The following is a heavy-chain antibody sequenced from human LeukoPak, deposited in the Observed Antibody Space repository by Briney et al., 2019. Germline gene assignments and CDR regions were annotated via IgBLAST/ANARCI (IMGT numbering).Heavy chain of an antibody. CDR3: ARGQLDWFFDF. CDR2: ISSSNGKT. Sequence: ASVKVSCKASGYTFTKFGFNWVRQAPGQGLEWMGWISSSNGKTNYAQEFQGRVTMTTDTSTTTAFMELRSLRSDDTAVYYCARGQLDWFFDFWGHGTLVTVSS. D-gene: IGHD3-10*01. J-gene: IGHJ2*01. CDR1: GYTFTKFG. V-gene: IGHV1-18*01.